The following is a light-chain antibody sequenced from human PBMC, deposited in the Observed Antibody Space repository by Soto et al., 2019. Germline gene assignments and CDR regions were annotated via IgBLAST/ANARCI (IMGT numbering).Light chain of an antibody. CDR2: LNSDGSH. CDR1: SGHSTYA. CDR3: QTWGTGIVV. V-gene: IGLV4-69*01. Sequence: QSVMTQSPSASASLGSSVKLTCSLSSGHSTYAIAWHQQQPEKGPRYLMKLNSDGSHNKGDGIPDRFSGSSSGAERYLTISSLQSDDEADYYCQTWGTGIVVFGVGTQLTVL. J-gene: IGLJ2*01.